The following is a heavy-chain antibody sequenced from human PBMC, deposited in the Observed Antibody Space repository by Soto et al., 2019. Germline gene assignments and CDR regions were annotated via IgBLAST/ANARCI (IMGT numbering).Heavy chain of an antibody. CDR3: AKDRAPPGEYYYGMDV. V-gene: IGHV3-30*18. J-gene: IGHJ6*02. CDR2: ISYDGSNK. CDR1: GFTVSSDG. D-gene: IGHD3-10*01. Sequence: QVQLVESGGVGVQPGTSLRLSCAAAGFTVSSDGMHWVLQAPGQGLEWVAVISYDGSNKWYADSVKGRFTISRDNSKNTLYLQMNSLRPEDTAVYYCAKDRAPPGEYYYGMDVWGQGTTVTVAS.